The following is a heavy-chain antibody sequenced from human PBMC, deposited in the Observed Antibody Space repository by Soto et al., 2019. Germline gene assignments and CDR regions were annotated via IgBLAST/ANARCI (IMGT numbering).Heavy chain of an antibody. CDR2: ISSNGVGT. CDR1: GFTLSGYA. J-gene: IGHJ6*03. CDR3: ARRARPDFYYMDV. D-gene: IGHD6-6*01. Sequence: EVQLAESGGGLAQPGGSLRLSCAASGFTLSGYAMDWVRQAPGKGLEYVSGISSNGVGTYYANSVQGRFTISRDNSKNTGYLTMGSLRTEDMAVYYCARRARPDFYYMDVWGKGTTVTVSS. V-gene: IGHV3-64*01.